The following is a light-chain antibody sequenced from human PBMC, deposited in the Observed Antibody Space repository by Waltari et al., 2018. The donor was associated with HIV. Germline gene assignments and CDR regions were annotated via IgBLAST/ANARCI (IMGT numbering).Light chain of an antibody. CDR2: SNN. CDR3: AAWDDSLNGYV. V-gene: IGLV1-44*01. J-gene: IGLJ1*01. CDR1: SSNIGRNT. Sequence: QSVLTQPPSASGTPGQRVTISCSGSSSNIGRNTVNWYQQLPGTAPKRLSYSNNQRPSGVPDRFSGSKSGTSASLAISGLQSEDEADYYCAAWDDSLNGYVFGTGTKVTVL.